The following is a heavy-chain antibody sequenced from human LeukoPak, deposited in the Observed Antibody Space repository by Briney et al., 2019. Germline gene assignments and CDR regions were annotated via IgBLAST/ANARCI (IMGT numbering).Heavy chain of an antibody. CDR2: IYYSGRT. CDR1: GGSISSSGYY. Sequence: MSSETLSLTCTDSGGSISSSGYYWSWIRQPPGKGLEWIGYIYYSGRTNYNPSLKSRVTISVDTSKNQFSLKLSSVTAADTAVYYCTRGSIAYYYMDVWGKGTTVTISS. V-gene: IGHV4-61*08. J-gene: IGHJ6*03. D-gene: IGHD3-22*01. CDR3: TRGSIAYYYMDV.